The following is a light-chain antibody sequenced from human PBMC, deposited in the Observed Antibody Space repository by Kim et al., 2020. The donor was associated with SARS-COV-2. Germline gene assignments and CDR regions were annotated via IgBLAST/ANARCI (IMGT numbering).Light chain of an antibody. Sequence: QSVLTQPPSVSGAPGQRITITCSGSSFDIGSAYHVHWYQQLPGTAPRLLIYADNKRPSGVPDRFSGSKSGTSASLAIAGLQADDEADYYCQSFDSRMNGVVFGGGTKVTVL. CDR1: SFDIGSAYH. CDR3: QSFDSRMNGVV. V-gene: IGLV1-40*01. CDR2: ADN. J-gene: IGLJ2*01.